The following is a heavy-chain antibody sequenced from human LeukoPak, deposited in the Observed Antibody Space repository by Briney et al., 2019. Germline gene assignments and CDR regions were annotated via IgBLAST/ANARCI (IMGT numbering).Heavy chain of an antibody. CDR3: AKEGSSSWYLQGEYFQH. CDR2: ISYDGSNK. CDR1: GFTFSSYA. J-gene: IGHJ1*01. Sequence: PGRSLRLSCAASGFTFSSYAMHWVRQAPGKGLEWVAVISYDGSNKYYADSVKGRFTISRDNSKNTLYLQMNSLRAEDTAVYYCAKEGSSSWYLQGEYFQHWGQGTLVTVSS. V-gene: IGHV3-30-3*01. D-gene: IGHD6-13*01.